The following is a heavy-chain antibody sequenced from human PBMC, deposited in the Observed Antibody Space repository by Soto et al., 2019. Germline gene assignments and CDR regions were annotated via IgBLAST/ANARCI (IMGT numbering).Heavy chain of an antibody. CDR3: ARSRSIAARPNYYYGMDV. CDR2: ISAYNGNT. J-gene: IGHJ6*02. Sequence: GASVKVSCKASGYTFTSYGISWVRQAPGQGLEWMGWISAYNGNTNYAQKLQGRVTMTTDTSTSTAYMELRSLRSDDTAVYYCARSRSIAARPNYYYGMDVWGQGTTVTVSS. D-gene: IGHD6-6*01. CDR1: GYTFTSYG. V-gene: IGHV1-18*04.